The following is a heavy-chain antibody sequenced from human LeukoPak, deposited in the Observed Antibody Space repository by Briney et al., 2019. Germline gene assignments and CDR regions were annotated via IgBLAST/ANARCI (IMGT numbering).Heavy chain of an antibody. J-gene: IGHJ6*03. D-gene: IGHD3-3*01. CDR1: GYIFNNYG. V-gene: IGHV1-18*01. CDR2: ISAYNGNT. CDR3: ARGRYDFWSGYDYYYMDV. Sequence: ASVKVSCKASGYIFNNYGITWVRQAPGQGLEWMGWISAYNGNTNYAQKLQGRVTMTTDTSTSTAYMELRSLRSDDTAVYYCARGRYDFWSGYDYYYMDVWGKGTPVTVSS.